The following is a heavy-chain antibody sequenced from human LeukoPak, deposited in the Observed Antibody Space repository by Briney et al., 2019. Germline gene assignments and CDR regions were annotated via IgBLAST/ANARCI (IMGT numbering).Heavy chain of an antibody. V-gene: IGHV3-23*01. CDR2: ISVSGNT. J-gene: IGHJ4*02. D-gene: IGHD6-13*01. CDR1: GFTLSSYA. CDR3: ARGIGSSTWPLAL. Sequence: GGSLRLSCAASGFTLSSYAMSWVRQGPGKGLEWVSAISVSGNTYHADSVKGRFTVSRDNAKNSLYLQLNSLRAEDTAVYYCARGIGSSTWPLALWGQGTLVTVSS.